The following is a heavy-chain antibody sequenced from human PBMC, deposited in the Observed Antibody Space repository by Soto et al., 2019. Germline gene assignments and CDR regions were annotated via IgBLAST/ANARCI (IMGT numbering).Heavy chain of an antibody. J-gene: IGHJ4*02. D-gene: IGHD4-17*01. CDR1: GGSISGGAYY. Sequence: SETLSLTCTVSGGSISGGAYYWSWIRQHPGKGLEWIGEINHSGSTNYNPSLKSRVTISVDTSKNQFSLKLSSVTAADTAVYYCARVHHRGSPMYGDYLFRSNDYWGQGTLVTVSS. V-gene: IGHV4-34*01. CDR2: INHSGST. CDR3: ARVHHRGSPMYGDYLFRSNDY.